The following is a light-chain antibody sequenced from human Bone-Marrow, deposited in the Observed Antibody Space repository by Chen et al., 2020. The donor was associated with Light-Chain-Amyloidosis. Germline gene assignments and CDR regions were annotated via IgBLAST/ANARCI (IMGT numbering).Light chain of an antibody. CDR1: QTISTY. CDR3: QQRTNWPPAVT. CDR2: NAS. Sequence: DIVLTQSPATLSLSPGERATLSCRASQTISTYLAWYQQKPGQAPRLLIFNASNRATGIPARFSGSGSGTDFTLTISSLEPEDFAVYYCQQRTNWPPAVTFGGGTKVEI. J-gene: IGKJ4*01. V-gene: IGKV3-11*01.